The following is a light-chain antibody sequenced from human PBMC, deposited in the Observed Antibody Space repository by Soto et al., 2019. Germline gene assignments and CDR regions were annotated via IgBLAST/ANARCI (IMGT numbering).Light chain of an antibody. CDR3: QQYNNWPSYT. CDR2: GAS. J-gene: IGKJ2*01. CDR1: QSVSSN. V-gene: IGKV3-15*01. Sequence: EIVMTQSPATLSVSPGERATLSCRASQSVSSNLAWYQQKPGQAPMLLIYGASTRATGIPARFSGSGSGTEFTLTNSSLQSEDFAVYYCQQYNNWPSYTFGHGTKLESK.